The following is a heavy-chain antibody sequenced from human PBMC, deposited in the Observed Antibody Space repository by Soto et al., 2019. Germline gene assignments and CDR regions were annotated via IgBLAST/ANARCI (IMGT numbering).Heavy chain of an antibody. CDR1: GGTFSSYT. CDR2: IIPILGIA. J-gene: IGHJ3*02. V-gene: IGHV1-69*02. CDR3: ARVADIVVVPAAMGPAFDI. Sequence: QVQLVQSGAEVKKPGSSVKVSCKASGGTFSSYTISWVRQAPGQGLEWMGRIIPILGIANYAQKFQGRVTITADKSTSTAYMELSSLRSEDTGVYYCARVADIVVVPAAMGPAFDIWGQGTMVTVSS. D-gene: IGHD2-2*01.